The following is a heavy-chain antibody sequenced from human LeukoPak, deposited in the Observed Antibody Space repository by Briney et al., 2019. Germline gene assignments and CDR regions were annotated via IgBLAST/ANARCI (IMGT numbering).Heavy chain of an antibody. Sequence: AASVKVSCKASGGTFSSYAISWVRQAPGQGLEWMGGIIPIFGTANYAQKFQGRVTITADESTSTAYMELSSLRSEDTAVYYCAREESRGGWYAGWFDHWGQGTLVTVSS. V-gene: IGHV1-69*13. D-gene: IGHD6-19*01. CDR1: GGTFSSYA. CDR2: IIPIFGTA. CDR3: AREESRGGWYAGWFDH. J-gene: IGHJ5*02.